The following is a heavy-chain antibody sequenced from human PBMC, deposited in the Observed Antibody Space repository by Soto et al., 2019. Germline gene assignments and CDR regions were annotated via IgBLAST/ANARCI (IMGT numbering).Heavy chain of an antibody. D-gene: IGHD1-26*01. V-gene: IGHV4-31*03. CDR2: IYYTGRT. CDR1: GGSITSGPYY. J-gene: IGHJ5*02. Sequence: QVQLQESGPGLVKPSQTLSLTCTVFGGSITSGPYYWSGIRQHPGKGLEWIGYIYYTGRTNYNPSLKSRLSMSVDTSKNQFSLKLTSVTAAETALYFCARDLSVRSDHWGPGTLVTVSS. CDR3: ARDLSVRSDH.